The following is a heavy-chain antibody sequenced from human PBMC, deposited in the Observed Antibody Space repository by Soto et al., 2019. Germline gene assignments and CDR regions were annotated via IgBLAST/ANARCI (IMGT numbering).Heavy chain of an antibody. D-gene: IGHD3-10*01. CDR3: ARDPGSGSYYGWFDP. CDR2: IYHSGTT. V-gene: IGHV4-61*08. J-gene: IGHJ5*02. CDR1: GDSISSGGFS. Sequence: SETLCLTCAVSGDSISSGGFSWSWIRQPPGKGLEWIGYIYHSGTTNYNLSLKSRVTISVDASKNQFSLKLNSVTAADTAVYYCARDPGSGSYYGWFDPWGQGTLVTVSS.